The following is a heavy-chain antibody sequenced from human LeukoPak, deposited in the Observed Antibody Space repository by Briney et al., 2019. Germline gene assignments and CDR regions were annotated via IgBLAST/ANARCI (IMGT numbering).Heavy chain of an antibody. CDR1: GGSISSYY. CDR3: ARCYDSSGYYYRNDAFDI. J-gene: IGHJ3*02. V-gene: IGHV4-59*12. CDR2: IYYSGST. D-gene: IGHD3-22*01. Sequence: SETLSLTCTVSGGSISSYYRSWIRQPPGKGLEWIGYIYYSGSTNYNPSLKSRVTISVDTSKNQFSLKLSSVTAADTAVYYCARCYDSSGYYYRNDAFDIWGQGTMVTVSS.